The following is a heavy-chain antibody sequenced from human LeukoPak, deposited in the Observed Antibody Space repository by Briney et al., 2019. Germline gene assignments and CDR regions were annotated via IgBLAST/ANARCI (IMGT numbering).Heavy chain of an antibody. V-gene: IGHV4-59*01. J-gene: IGHJ4*02. CDR3: ARDRRDYGDYSYFDY. Sequence: SETLSLTCTVSGGSISSYYWSWIRQPPGKGLEWIGYIYYSGSTNYNPSLKSRVTISVDTSKNQFSLKLSSVTAADTAVYYCARDRRDYGDYSYFDYWGQGTLVTVSS. CDR2: IYYSGST. CDR1: GGSISSYY. D-gene: IGHD4-17*01.